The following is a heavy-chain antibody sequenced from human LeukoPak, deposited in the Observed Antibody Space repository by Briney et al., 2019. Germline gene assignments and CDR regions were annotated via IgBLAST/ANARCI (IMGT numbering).Heavy chain of an antibody. D-gene: IGHD3-22*01. Sequence: GGSLRLSCAASGFTFRNYGMHWVRQAPGKGLQWVAFIRFDGSIIFYADSVKGRFTISRDTSKNTLYLQMNSLRPDDTAVYYCARLQGFHTSSYATSGETLEYWGQGTLVTVSS. CDR2: IRFDGSII. CDR3: ARLQGFHTSSYATSGETLEY. CDR1: GFTFRNYG. J-gene: IGHJ4*02. V-gene: IGHV3-30*02.